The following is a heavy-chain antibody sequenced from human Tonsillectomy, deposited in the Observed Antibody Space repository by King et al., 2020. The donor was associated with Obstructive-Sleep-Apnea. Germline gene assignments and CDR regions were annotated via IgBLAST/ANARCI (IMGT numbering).Heavy chain of an antibody. CDR3: AREDQYSSSYNYDY. V-gene: IGHV3-21*01. J-gene: IGHJ4*02. Sequence: VQLVESGGGLVKPGGSLRLSCAASGFTFSSYSMNWVRQAPGKGLEWVSSISSSSSYIYYADSVKGRFTISIDNAKNSLYLQMNSLRAEDTAVYYCAREDQYSSSYNYDYWGQGTLVTVSS. CDR2: ISSSSSYI. D-gene: IGHD6-6*01. CDR1: GFTFSSYS.